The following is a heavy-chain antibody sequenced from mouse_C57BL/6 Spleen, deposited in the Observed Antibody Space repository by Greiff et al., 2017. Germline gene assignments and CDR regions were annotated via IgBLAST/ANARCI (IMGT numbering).Heavy chain of an antibody. V-gene: IGHV7-3*02. CDR2: IRNKANGYTT. CDR1: GFTFTDYY. Sequence: EVQLVESGGGLVQPGGSLRLSCATSGFTFTDYYMSWVRQPPGKALEWLGFIRNKANGYTTEYSASVKGRFTISRDNSQSILYLQMNTLSAEDSATCYCARDDYRYDAWYVDVWGAGTTVTVSA. D-gene: IGHD2-14*01. CDR3: ARDDYRYDAWYVDV. J-gene: IGHJ1*01.